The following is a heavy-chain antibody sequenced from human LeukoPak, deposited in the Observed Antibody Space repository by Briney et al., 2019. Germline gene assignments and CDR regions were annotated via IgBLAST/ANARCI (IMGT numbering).Heavy chain of an antibody. J-gene: IGHJ1*01. CDR3: ARAEGEWLVLGEYFQH. CDR2: IIPIFGTA. CDR1: GGTFSSYA. V-gene: IGHV1-69*05. Sequence: SVKLSCKASGGTFSSYAISWVRQAPGQGLEWMGRIIPIFGTANYAQKFQGRVTSTTDESTSTAYMELSSLRSEDTAVYYCARAEGEWLVLGEYFQHWGQGTLVTVSS. D-gene: IGHD6-19*01.